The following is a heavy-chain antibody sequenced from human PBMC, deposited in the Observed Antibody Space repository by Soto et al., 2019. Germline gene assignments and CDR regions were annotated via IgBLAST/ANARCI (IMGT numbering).Heavy chain of an antibody. Sequence: PSETLSLTCTVSGDSISSSSYYWGWIRQPPGKGLEWIGSIYYSGSTYYNPSLKSRVTISGDTSKNQFSLRLSSVTAADTAVYYCARRQIVGGTTNFDYWGPGTLVTVSS. J-gene: IGHJ4*02. V-gene: IGHV4-39*01. CDR1: GDSISSSSYY. CDR2: IYYSGST. D-gene: IGHD1-26*01. CDR3: ARRQIVGGTTNFDY.